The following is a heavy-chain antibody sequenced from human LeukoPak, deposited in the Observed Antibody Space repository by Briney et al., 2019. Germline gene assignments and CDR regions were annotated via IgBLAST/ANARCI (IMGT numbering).Heavy chain of an antibody. D-gene: IGHD6-6*01. V-gene: IGHV1-69*04. CDR3: ARDKPSKTTTSSSDYYFGMDV. Sequence: ASVKVSCKASGDTFSSYGFSWVRQAPGQGLEWIGRIIPILGMTYYAQKLQGRVTITADKSSSTAYMELSSLRTDDTAMYYCARDKPSKTTTSSSDYYFGMDVWGQGTTVTVSS. J-gene: IGHJ6*02. CDR1: GDTFSSYG. CDR2: IIPILGMT.